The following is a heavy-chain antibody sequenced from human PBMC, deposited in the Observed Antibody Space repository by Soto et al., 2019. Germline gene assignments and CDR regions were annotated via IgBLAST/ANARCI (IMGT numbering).Heavy chain of an antibody. Sequence: QVQLVESGGGVVQPGRSLRLSCAASGFTFSSYGMHWARQAPGKGLEWVAVISYDGSNKYYADSVKGRFTISRDNSKNTLYLQMNSLRAEDTAVYYCANLYSSSSGENYWGQGTLVTVSS. CDR3: ANLYSSSSGENY. J-gene: IGHJ4*02. V-gene: IGHV3-30*18. D-gene: IGHD6-6*01. CDR2: ISYDGSNK. CDR1: GFTFSSYG.